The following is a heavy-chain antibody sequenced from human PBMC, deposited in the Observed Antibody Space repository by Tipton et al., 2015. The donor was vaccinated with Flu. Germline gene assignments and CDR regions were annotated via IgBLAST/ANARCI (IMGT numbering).Heavy chain of an antibody. D-gene: IGHD3-3*02. Sequence: GSLRLSCAASGFIFSDYWMIWFRQAPGKELEWVANIKQDGSEKYYVNSVKGRFTIFRDNARNSLYLQMNGLRAEDTAVYYCARGGLAPGNYWGQGTLVTVSS. CDR1: GFIFSDYW. V-gene: IGHV3-7*01. CDR2: IKQDGSEK. J-gene: IGHJ4*02. CDR3: ARGGLAPGNY.